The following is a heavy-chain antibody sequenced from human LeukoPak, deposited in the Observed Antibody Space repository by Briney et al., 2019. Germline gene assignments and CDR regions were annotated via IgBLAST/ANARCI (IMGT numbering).Heavy chain of an antibody. CDR2: ISGSGGST. J-gene: IGHJ3*02. V-gene: IGHV3-53*01. CDR1: GFTLSDYY. Sequence: GGSLRLSCSASGFTLSDYYMNWIRQAPGNGLEWVSAISGSGGSTYYADSVKGRFTISRDNSKNTLYLQMNSLRAEDTAVYYCARHVLLWFGESSGAFDIWGQGTMVTVSS. CDR3: ARHVLLWFGESSGAFDI. D-gene: IGHD3-10*01.